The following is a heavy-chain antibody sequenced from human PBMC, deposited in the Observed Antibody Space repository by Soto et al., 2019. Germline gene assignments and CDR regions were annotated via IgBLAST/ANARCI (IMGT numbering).Heavy chain of an antibody. J-gene: IGHJ3*02. V-gene: IGHV1-69*18. CDR3: ASAGSREINSGAFDI. CDR2: VIPIYGTP. D-gene: IGHD6-25*01. Sequence: QVQLVQSGAEVKQPGSSVKVSCKASRGALSSYAITWVRQAPGQGLDWMGRVIPIYGTPNYAQKFQGRLSLTVDASKSTAYLELSGLRSEDTAVYFCASAGSREINSGAFDICGQGTMVTVSS. CDR1: RGALSSYA.